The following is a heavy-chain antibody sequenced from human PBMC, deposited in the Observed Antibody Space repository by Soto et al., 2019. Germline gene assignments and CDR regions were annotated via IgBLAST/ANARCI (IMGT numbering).Heavy chain of an antibody. CDR2: ISYDGSNK. Sequence: QVQLVESGGGVVQPGRSLRLSCAASGFTFSSYDMHWVRQAPGKGLEWVAVISYDGSNKYYADSVKGRFTISRDNSKNTLYLQMNSLRAEDTAVYYCARAPPGIQLWSFDYWGQGTLVTVSS. D-gene: IGHD5-18*01. CDR1: GFTFSSYD. J-gene: IGHJ4*02. CDR3: ARAPPGIQLWSFDY. V-gene: IGHV3-30-3*01.